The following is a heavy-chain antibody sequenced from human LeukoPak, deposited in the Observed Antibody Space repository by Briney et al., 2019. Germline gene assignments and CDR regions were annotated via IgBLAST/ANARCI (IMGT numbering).Heavy chain of an antibody. V-gene: IGHV1-69*04. J-gene: IGHJ3*02. CDR2: IIPILGIA. Sequence: ASAKVSCKASGGTFSSYAISWVRQAPGQGLEWMGRIIPILGIANYAQKFQGRVTITADKSTSTAYMELSSLRSEDTAVYYCARASPVTRDAFDIWGQGTMVTVSS. CDR1: GGTFSSYA. D-gene: IGHD4-11*01. CDR3: ARASPVTRDAFDI.